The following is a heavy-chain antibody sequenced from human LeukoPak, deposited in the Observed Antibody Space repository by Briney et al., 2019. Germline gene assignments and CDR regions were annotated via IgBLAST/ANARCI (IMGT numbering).Heavy chain of an antibody. V-gene: IGHV3-30*02. Sequence: GGSLRLSCAAWRFTFSRYGMQGVGQARGKGGEGGAYIRYEGKKKEYADSVKGRYTISRDNSKNTLYLQMNSLRAEHTAVYYCVKDGDDSGSYLVYWGQGTLVTVSS. CDR3: VKDGDDSGSYLVY. D-gene: IGHD5-12*01. CDR1: RFTFSRYG. J-gene: IGHJ4*02. CDR2: IRYEGKKK.